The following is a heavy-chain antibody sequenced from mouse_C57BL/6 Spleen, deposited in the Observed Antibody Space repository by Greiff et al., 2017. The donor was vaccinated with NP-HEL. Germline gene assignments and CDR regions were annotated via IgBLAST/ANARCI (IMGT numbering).Heavy chain of an antibody. J-gene: IGHJ2*01. V-gene: IGHV1-42*01. Sequence: EVQLQESGPELVKPGASVKISCKASGYSFTGYYMNWVKQSPEKSLEWIGEINPSTGGTTYNQKFKAKATLTVDKSSSTAYMQLKSLTSEDSAVYYCARRWMVTTYYFDYWGQGTTLTVSS. D-gene: IGHD2-2*01. CDR3: ARRWMVTTYYFDY. CDR1: GYSFTGYY. CDR2: INPSTGGT.